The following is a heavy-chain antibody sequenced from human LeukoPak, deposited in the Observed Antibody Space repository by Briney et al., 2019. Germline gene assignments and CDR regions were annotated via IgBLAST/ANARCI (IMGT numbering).Heavy chain of an antibody. J-gene: IGHJ4*02. D-gene: IGHD2-21*01. CDR1: GGTFSSYA. Sequence: ASVKVSCKASGGTFSSYAISWVRQAPGQGPEWMGWINPNSGGTNYAQKFQGRVTMTRDTSISTAYMELSRLRSDDTAVYYCARGIQSPSGDYWGQGTLATVSS. CDR3: ARGIQSPSGDY. CDR2: INPNSGGT. V-gene: IGHV1-2*02.